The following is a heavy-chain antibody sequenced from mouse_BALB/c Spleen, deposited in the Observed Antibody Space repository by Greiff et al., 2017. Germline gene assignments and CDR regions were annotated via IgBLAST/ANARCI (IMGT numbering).Heavy chain of an antibody. V-gene: IGHV3-2*02. CDR2: ISYSGST. CDR1: GYSITSDYA. CDR3: APSLSRFAY. J-gene: IGHJ3*01. Sequence: EVKLMESGPGLVKPSQSLSLTCTVTGYSITSDYAWNWIRQFPGNKLEWMGYISYSGSTSYNPSLKSRISITRDTSKNQFFLQLNSVTTEDTATYYCAPSLSRFAYWGQGTLVTVSA.